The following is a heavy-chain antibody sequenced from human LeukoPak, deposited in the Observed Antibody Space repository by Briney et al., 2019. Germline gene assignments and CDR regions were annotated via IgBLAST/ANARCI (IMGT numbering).Heavy chain of an antibody. Sequence: GGSLRLSCAASGFTISNAAMSWVRRAPGKGLEWVSAISASGDGTFYTDSVKGRFTVSRDNSKNMLYLQMNGLRGDDTAVYYCATHLAYCPTGSCSFFDYWGQGALVTVSS. CDR2: ISASGDGT. D-gene: IGHD2-15*01. V-gene: IGHV3-23*01. CDR1: GFTISNAA. J-gene: IGHJ4*02. CDR3: ATHLAYCPTGSCSFFDY.